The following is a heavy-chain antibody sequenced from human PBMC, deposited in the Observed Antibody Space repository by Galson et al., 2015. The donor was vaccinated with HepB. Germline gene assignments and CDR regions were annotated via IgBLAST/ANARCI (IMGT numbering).Heavy chain of an antibody. Sequence: SLRLSCAASGFTFSSYAMHWVRQAPGKGLEWVAVISYDGSNKYYADSVKGRFTISRDNSKNTLYLQMNSLRAEDTAVYYCARGAHSGYSSGASAYWGQGTLVTVSS. V-gene: IGHV3-30*04. CDR2: ISYDGSNK. D-gene: IGHD6-19*01. CDR1: GFTFSSYA. CDR3: ARGAHSGYSSGASAY. J-gene: IGHJ4*02.